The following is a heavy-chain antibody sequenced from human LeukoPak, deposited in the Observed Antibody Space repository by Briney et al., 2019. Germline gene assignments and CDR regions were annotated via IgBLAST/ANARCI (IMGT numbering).Heavy chain of an antibody. V-gene: IGHV4-4*07. D-gene: IGHD2-15*01. Sequence: SETLSLTCTVSGGSISSYYWSWIRQPAGKGLEWIGRIYTSGSTNYNPSLKSRVTISVDTSKNQFSLKLSSVTAADTAVYYCARSVEGYCSGGSCYYYYYYMDVWGKGTTVTVSS. J-gene: IGHJ6*03. CDR3: ARSVEGYCSGGSCYYYYYYMDV. CDR2: IYTSGST. CDR1: GGSISSYY.